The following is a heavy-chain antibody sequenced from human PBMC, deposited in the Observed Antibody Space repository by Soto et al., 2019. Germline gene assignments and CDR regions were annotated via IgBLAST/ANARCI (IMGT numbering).Heavy chain of an antibody. CDR2: IWYDGSNK. CDR3: ARDCAGYSSGWYQRGGFDY. CDR1: GFTFSSYG. V-gene: IGHV3-33*01. D-gene: IGHD6-19*01. J-gene: IGHJ4*02. Sequence: QVQLVESGGGVVQPGRSLRLSCAASGFTFSSYGMHWVRQAPGKGLEGVAVIWYDGSNKYYAASVKGRFTNSRDHSKNTLYLQMNSLRAEDTAVYYCARDCAGYSSGWYQRGGFDYWGQGTLGTVSS.